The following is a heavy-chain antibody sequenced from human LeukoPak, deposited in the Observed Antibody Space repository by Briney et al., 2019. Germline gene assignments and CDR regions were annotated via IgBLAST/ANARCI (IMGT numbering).Heavy chain of an antibody. D-gene: IGHD5-18*01. CDR1: GYNLTELS. J-gene: IGHJ4*02. CDR3: ATEGYSYGTGTFDY. V-gene: IGHV1-24*01. CDR2: FDPEDGET. Sequence: ASVKVSCKVSGYNLTELSMHWVRQAPGKGLEWMGGFDPEDGETIYARKFQGRVTMTEDTSTDTAYMELSSLRSEDTAVYYCATEGYSYGTGTFDYWGQGTLVTVSS.